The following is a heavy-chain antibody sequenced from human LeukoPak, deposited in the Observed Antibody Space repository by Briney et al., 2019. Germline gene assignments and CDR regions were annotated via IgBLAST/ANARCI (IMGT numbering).Heavy chain of an antibody. V-gene: IGHV4-4*02. CDR2: IYHSGST. CDR3: ARIEVVPAAIEYYFDY. J-gene: IGHJ4*02. CDR1: GGSISSSNW. Sequence: SGTLSLTCAVSGGSISSSNWWSWVRPPPGKGLEWIGEIYHSGSTNYNPSLKSRVTISVDKSKNQFSLKLSSVTAADTAAYYCARIEVVPAAIEYYFDYWGQGTLVTVSS. D-gene: IGHD2-2*01.